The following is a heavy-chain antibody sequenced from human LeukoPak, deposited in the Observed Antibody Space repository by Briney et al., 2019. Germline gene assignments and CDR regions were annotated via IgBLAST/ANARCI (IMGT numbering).Heavy chain of an antibody. J-gene: IGHJ4*02. V-gene: IGHV1-46*01. D-gene: IGHD5-18*01. CDR1: GYTFPSYG. CDR2: INPSGGST. CDR3: ARDLSGYSYVEGSD. Sequence: GASVKVSCKASGYTFPSYGISWVRQAPGQGLEWMGIINPSGGSTSYAQKFQGRVTMTRDTSTSTVYMELSSLRSEGTAVYYCARDLSGYSYVEGSDWGQGTLVTISS.